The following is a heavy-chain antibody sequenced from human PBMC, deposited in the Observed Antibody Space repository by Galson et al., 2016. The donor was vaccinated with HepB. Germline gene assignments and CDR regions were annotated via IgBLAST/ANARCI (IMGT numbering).Heavy chain of an antibody. D-gene: IGHD4-17*01. CDR3: AHRPNTMTTGYFDY. CDR2: IYWDDDK. V-gene: IGHV2-5*02. CDR1: GFSLNTGGVG. Sequence: PALVKPTQTLTLTCTFSGFSLNTGGVGVGWIRQPPGKALEWLAFIYWDDDKRYSPSLKSRLTITKDTSKNQVVLTMTNMDPVDTATYYCAHRPNTMTTGYFDYWGQGTLVTVSS. J-gene: IGHJ4*02.